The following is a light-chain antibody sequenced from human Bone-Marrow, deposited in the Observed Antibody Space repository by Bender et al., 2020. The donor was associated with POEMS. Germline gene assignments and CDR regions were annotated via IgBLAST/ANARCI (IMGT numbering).Light chain of an antibody. CDR1: SSDVSVYKF. Sequence: QSDLTQPRSVSGSPGQSVTISCSGTSSDVSVYKFVSWYQQHPGKAPKLIIYDVNSRPSGVSNRFSGSKSGNTASLTISGLQAEDEADYYCSSYTTTSTLVVFGGGTKLTVL. CDR3: SSYTTTSTLVV. V-gene: IGLV2-11*01. CDR2: DVN. J-gene: IGLJ3*02.